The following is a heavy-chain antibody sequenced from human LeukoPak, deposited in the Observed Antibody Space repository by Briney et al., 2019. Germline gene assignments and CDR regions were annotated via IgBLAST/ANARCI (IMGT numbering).Heavy chain of an antibody. V-gene: IGHV1-8*01. J-gene: IGHJ5*02. Sequence: ASVKVSCKTSGYTFTNYDINWVRQATGQGPEWMGWMNPNSGNTAYAQKFQGRVTMTRITSINTAYMELSSLRSEDTAVYYCARGGYDYVWGSSPKTNWFDPWGQGTLVTVSS. CDR3: ARGGYDYVWGSSPKTNWFDP. D-gene: IGHD3-16*01. CDR1: GYTFTNYD. CDR2: MNPNSGNT.